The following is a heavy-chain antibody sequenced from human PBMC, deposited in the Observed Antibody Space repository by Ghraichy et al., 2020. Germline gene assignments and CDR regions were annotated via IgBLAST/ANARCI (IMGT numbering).Heavy chain of an antibody. V-gene: IGHV4-59*01. CDR2: VYYSGAT. CDR1: GGSISSYY. Sequence: SETLSLTCTVSGGSISSYYWSWIRQPPGKGLEWIGYVYYSGATNYNPSLKSRATISVDTSKNQFSLKMSSVTAADTAVYYCARWDPQNWRNWFDPWGQGTLVTVSS. CDR3: ARWDPQNWRNWFDP. D-gene: IGHD3-3*01. J-gene: IGHJ5*02.